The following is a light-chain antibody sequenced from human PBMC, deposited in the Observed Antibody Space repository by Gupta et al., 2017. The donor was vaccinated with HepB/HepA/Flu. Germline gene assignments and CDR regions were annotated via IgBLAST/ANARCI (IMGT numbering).Light chain of an antibody. CDR3: NSRDSSGNHRYV. V-gene: IGLV3-19*01. J-gene: IGLJ1*01. CDR2: GKN. CDR1: SLRSYY. Sequence: SSELTQDPAVSVALGQTVRITCQGDSLRSYYASWYQQKPGQAPVLVIYGKNNRPSGIPDRFSGSSSGNTASFTITGAQAEDEADYYCNSRDSSGNHRYVFGTGTKVTVL.